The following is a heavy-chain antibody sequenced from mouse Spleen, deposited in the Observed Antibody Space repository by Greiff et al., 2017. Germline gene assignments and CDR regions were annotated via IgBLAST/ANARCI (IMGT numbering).Heavy chain of an antibody. CDR2: IHPNSGST. D-gene: IGHD1-2*01. CDR3: AREGEYSLLRYMDY. J-gene: IGHJ4*01. Sequence: QGRRQQPGAELVKPGASVKLSCKASGYTFTSYWMHWVKQRPGQGLEWIGMIHPNSGSTNYNEKFKSKATLTVDKSSSTAYMQLSSLTSEDSAVYYCAREGEYSLLRYMDYWGQGTSVTVSS. V-gene: IGHV1-64*01. CDR1: GYTFTSYW.